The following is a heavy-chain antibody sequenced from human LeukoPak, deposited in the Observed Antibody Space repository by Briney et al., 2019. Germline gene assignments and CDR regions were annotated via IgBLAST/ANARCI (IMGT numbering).Heavy chain of an antibody. Sequence: SETLSLTCTLSGGSPRGHYWSWIPQPPGTGVEGSGNIFYSGSTNYNPSLKSRVTISVDTANNHFSLKLTSVTTADTSVYYCVRALNMAFDIWGQGTMVTVSS. CDR3: VRALNMAFDI. CDR1: GGSPRGHY. J-gene: IGHJ3*02. CDR2: IFYSGST. V-gene: IGHV4-59*11.